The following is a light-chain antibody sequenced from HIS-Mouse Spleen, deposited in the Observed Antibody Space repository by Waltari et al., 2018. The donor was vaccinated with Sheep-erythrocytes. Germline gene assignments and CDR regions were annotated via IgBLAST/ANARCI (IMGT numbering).Light chain of an antibody. Sequence: QSALTQPASVSGSPGQSIPISCTGTSSDVGSYNLVSWYQQHPGKAPKLMIYEGSKRPSGVSNRFSGSKSGNTASLTISGLQAEDEADYYCCSYAGSSTWVFGRGTKLTVL. CDR3: CSYAGSSTWV. J-gene: IGLJ3*02. V-gene: IGLV2-23*01. CDR2: EGS. CDR1: SSDVGSYNL.